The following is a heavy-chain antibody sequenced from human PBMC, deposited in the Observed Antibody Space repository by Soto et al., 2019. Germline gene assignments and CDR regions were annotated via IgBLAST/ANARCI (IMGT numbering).Heavy chain of an antibody. V-gene: IGHV4-31*03. Sequence: QVQLQESGPGLVKPSQILSLTCTVSGGSISSGGYYWSWIRQHPGKGLEWIGYIYYIGSTYSKPSLKSRVTLSVCTSKNQFSLKLSSLTAADTAVYYFASEWRDYYIDYWGQGTLVTVSS. J-gene: IGHJ4*02. CDR1: GGSISSGGYY. CDR3: ASEWRDYYIDY. CDR2: IYYIGST.